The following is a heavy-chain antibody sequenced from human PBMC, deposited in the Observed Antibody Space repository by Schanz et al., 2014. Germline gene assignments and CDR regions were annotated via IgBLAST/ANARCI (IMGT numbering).Heavy chain of an antibody. CDR3: ARKMKLGVYGGKGHDSLDI. J-gene: IGHJ3*02. CDR2: IRSSSTPI. Sequence: EVQVVESGGGLVQPGGSLRLSCTASGFTFSDYSMNWVRQAPGKGPEWVSYIRSSSTPIYYADSVTGRFTISRDNAKNTLYLQMNTLRAEDTAVYYCARKMKLGVYGGKGHDSLDIWGQGTMVTVSS. D-gene: IGHD4-17*01. V-gene: IGHV3-48*04. CDR1: GFTFSDYS.